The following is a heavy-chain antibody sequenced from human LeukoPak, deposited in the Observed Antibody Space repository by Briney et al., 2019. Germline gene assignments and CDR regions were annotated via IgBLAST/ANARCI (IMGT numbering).Heavy chain of an antibody. CDR1: GYTFTGYY. CDR2: INPNSGGT. Sequence: ASVKVSCKASGYTFTGYYMHWVRQAPGQGLEWMGWINPNSGGTNYAQKFQGRVTMTRDTSISTAYMELSRLRSDDTAVYYCARKYCGGDCNSGAGAFDIWGQGTMVTVSS. D-gene: IGHD2-21*02. J-gene: IGHJ3*02. CDR3: ARKYCGGDCNSGAGAFDI. V-gene: IGHV1-2*02.